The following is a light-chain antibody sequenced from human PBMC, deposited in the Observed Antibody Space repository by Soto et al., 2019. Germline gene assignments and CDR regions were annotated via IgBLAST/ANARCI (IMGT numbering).Light chain of an antibody. Sequence: PGERAPLSCRASQSVSSDYLAWYQQKPGQAPRLLIYGASSRATGIPDRFSGSGSGTDFTLTISRLEPEDFAVYYCQQYGSSPPTFGQGTKVDNK. V-gene: IGKV3-20*01. CDR3: QQYGSSPPT. J-gene: IGKJ1*01. CDR1: QSVSSDY. CDR2: GAS.